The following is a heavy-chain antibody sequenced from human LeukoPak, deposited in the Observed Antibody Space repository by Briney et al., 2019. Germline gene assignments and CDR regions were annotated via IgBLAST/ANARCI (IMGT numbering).Heavy chain of an antibody. CDR3: ARQDSSGWYFNDY. CDR1: GGSITSISYY. CDR2: IDYSGST. D-gene: IGHD6-19*01. V-gene: IGHV4-39*01. Sequence: PSETLSLTCTVSGGSITSISYYCGWIRQPPGKWLEWIGSIDYSGSTYYNPSRKTRFTVSVDTSTNQFSLKLSSVTDADTAVYYCARQDSSGWYFNDYWGQGTLVTVYS. J-gene: IGHJ4*02.